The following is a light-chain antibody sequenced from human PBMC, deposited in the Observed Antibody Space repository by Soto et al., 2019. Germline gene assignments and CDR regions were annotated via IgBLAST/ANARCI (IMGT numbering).Light chain of an antibody. Sequence: DIQMTQSPSSLSASVGDRVTITCRASQGIATYLNWYQQKPGKPPKLLIYVASTLQSGVPSRFSGSGSGTDFTLTISSLQPEDFATYYCQQVNVYPSTFGGGTKVDIK. V-gene: IGKV1-39*01. CDR1: QGIATY. J-gene: IGKJ4*01. CDR3: QQVNVYPST. CDR2: VAS.